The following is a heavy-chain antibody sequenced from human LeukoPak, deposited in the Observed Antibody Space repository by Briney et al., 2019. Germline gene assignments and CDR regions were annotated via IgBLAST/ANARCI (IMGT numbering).Heavy chain of an antibody. CDR1: GFTFSSYT. J-gene: IGHJ4*02. Sequence: GGSLRLSCAGSGFTFSSYTMHWVRQAPGKGLELVSAISSNGGRTYYANSLKGRFSISRDNSKNNLYLQLGSLRTEDMAVYYCARGLEAGDYAIWGQGTLVTVSS. D-gene: IGHD4-17*01. V-gene: IGHV3-64*01. CDR3: ARGLEAGDYAI. CDR2: ISSNGGRT.